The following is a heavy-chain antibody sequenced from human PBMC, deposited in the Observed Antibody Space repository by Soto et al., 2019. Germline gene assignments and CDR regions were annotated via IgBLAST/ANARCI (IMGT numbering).Heavy chain of an antibody. D-gene: IGHD3-3*01. Sequence: VGTVRRSCAPSVLPFSSYSMNWVRHPPGKWLEWVSSISSSSSYIYYADSVKGRFTISRDNAKNSLYLQMNSLRAEDTAVYYCARATAPTYYAFMRGYSDSYYGMDLLGQGTTDIV. J-gene: IGHJ6*01. CDR2: ISSSSSYI. CDR1: VLPFSSYS. V-gene: IGHV3-21*01. CDR3: ARATAPTYYAFMRGYSDSYYGMDL.